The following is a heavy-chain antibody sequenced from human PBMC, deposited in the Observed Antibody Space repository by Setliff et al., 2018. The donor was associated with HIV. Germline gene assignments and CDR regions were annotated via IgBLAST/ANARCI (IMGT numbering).Heavy chain of an antibody. D-gene: IGHD3-9*01. CDR2: ISSSDTTI. Sequence: GGSLRLSCAASGFTFSSYSMNWVRQTPGKGLEWVSYISSSDTTIYYADSVKGRFTISRDNAKNSLYLQMSSLRAEDTAVYYCERDSSRGYLDWLSLKYYYSYYIDVWGKGTTVTVSS. V-gene: IGHV3-48*01. CDR1: GFTFSSYS. J-gene: IGHJ6*03. CDR3: ERDSSRGYLDWLSLKYYYSYYIDV.